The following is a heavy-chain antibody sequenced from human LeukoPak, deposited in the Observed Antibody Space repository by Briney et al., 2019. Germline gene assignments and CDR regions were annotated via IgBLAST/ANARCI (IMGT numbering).Heavy chain of an antibody. J-gene: IGHJ6*02. CDR1: GFTFDDYA. CDR2: ISVYVATT. V-gene: IGHV3-43*02. Sequence: GGSLRLSCAASGFTFDDYAMDWVSHAPGKGLEWVSFISVYVATTYYAASVNVLFTISRYNSKNSLYLQMNSLRTEDTALYYCAKDITVVTYYYYYGMDVWGQGTTVTVSS. D-gene: IGHD4-23*01. CDR3: AKDITVVTYYYYYGMDV.